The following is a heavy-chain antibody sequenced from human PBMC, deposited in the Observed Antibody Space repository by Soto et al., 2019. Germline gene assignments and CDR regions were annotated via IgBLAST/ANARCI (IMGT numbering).Heavy chain of an antibody. Sequence: SETLSLTCTVSGGSISSGGHYWSWIRQHPGKGLEWIGYIYYSGSTYYNPSLKSRVTISVETSKNQFSLKLSSVTAADTAVYYCARETRLVKYSSVVSNWFDPWGQGTLVTVSS. CDR3: ARETRLVKYSSVVSNWFDP. CDR2: IYYSGST. D-gene: IGHD6-25*01. CDR1: GGSISSGGHY. V-gene: IGHV4-31*03. J-gene: IGHJ5*02.